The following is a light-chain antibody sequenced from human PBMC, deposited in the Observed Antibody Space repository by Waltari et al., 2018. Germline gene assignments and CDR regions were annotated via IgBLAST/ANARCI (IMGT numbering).Light chain of an antibody. CDR2: ASS. CDR3: QQYYSYPVT. V-gene: IGKV1-8*01. Sequence: AIRLTQSPSSIAASTGDRVTITCRASQGVGSYLAWYQQKSGRAPKLLLYASSSLEAEVPSRLGGSGSGTDFTLTISCLQSEDFASYFCQQYYSYPVTFGQGTRV. J-gene: IGKJ1*01. CDR1: QGVGSY.